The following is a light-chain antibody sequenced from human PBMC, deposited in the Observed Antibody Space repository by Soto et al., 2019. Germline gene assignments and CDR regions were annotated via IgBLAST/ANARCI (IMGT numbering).Light chain of an antibody. V-gene: IGKV1-27*01. CDR1: QGISNY. CDR2: AAS. J-gene: IGKJ3*01. CDR3: QKYNSAPA. Sequence: DIHMTQSPSSLSASVGDRVTITCRASQGISNYLAWYQQKPGKVPKLLIYAASTLQSGVPSRFSGSGSGTDFTLTISSLQPEDVATYYCQKYNSAPAFGPGTKVDIK.